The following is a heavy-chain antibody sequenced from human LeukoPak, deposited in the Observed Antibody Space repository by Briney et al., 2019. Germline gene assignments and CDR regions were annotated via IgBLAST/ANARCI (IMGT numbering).Heavy chain of an antibody. J-gene: IGHJ4*02. CDR2: IYHSGST. CDR1: GGSISSGGYY. CDR3: ARGLTYYYDSSGYYYFDY. D-gene: IGHD3-22*01. Sequence: SETLSLTCTVSGGSISSGGYYWSWIRQPPGKGLEWIGYIYHSGSTYYNPSLKSRVTISVGRSKNQFSLKLSSVTAADTAVYYCARGLTYYYDSSGYYYFDYWGQGTLVTVSS. V-gene: IGHV4-30-2*01.